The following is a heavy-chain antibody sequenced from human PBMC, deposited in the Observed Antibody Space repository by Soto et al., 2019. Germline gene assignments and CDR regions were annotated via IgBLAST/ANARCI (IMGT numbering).Heavy chain of an antibody. CDR3: AKGRYLDHDSRGYLFDN. CDR2: ISRYGDIT. V-gene: IGHV3-23*01. Sequence: GGSLRISSAASGFTFNIYAMTWVRQAPGKGLEWVSAISRYGDITYYADSVEGRFSISRDNSKNTLYLQMNSLRAEDTAVYYCAKGRYLDHDSRGYLFDNWGQGTLVTVSS. J-gene: IGHJ4*02. D-gene: IGHD3-22*01. CDR1: GFTFNIYA.